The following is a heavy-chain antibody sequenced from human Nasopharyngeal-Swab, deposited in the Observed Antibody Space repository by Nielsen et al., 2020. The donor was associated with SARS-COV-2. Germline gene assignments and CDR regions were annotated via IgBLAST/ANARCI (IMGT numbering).Heavy chain of an antibody. J-gene: IGHJ4*02. Sequence: GGSLRLSCAASGFTFSDYCMSWIRQAPGKGLEWVSHISTTGSSKYYADSLKGRFTISRDNDKNSLYLQMSSLRADDTAVYYCASGGYDFWSGYPSDYWGLGTLVTVSS. CDR3: ASGGYDFWSGYPSDY. CDR2: ISTTGSSK. D-gene: IGHD3-3*01. CDR1: GFTFSDYC. V-gene: IGHV3-11*04.